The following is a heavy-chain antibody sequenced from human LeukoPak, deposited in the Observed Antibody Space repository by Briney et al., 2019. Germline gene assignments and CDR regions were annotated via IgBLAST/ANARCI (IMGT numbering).Heavy chain of an antibody. CDR2: IKQDGSEK. Sequence: PGGSLRLSCSASGFTFSDYWMTWVRQAPGKGLEWVANIKQDGSEKYYVDSVKDRFTISRDNAKNSLYLQMTSLRAEDKAVYYCASHQPDDYSGYHWGQGTLVTVSS. CDR1: GFTFSDYW. CDR3: ASHQPDDYSGYH. V-gene: IGHV3-7*01. J-gene: IGHJ5*02. D-gene: IGHD3-22*01.